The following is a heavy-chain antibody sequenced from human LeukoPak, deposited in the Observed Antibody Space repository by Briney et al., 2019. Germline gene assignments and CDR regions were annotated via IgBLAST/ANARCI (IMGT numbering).Heavy chain of an antibody. CDR2: IKQDGSEK. J-gene: IGHJ6*02. D-gene: IGHD2-2*01. V-gene: IGHV3-7*04. Sequence: GGSLRLSCAASGFIFSNYWMSWVRQAPGKGLEWVANIKQDGSEKYYVDSVKGRFTISRDNAKNSLYLQMNSLRAEDTAVYYCARGQLAPNYYYGMDVWGQGTTVTVSS. CDR3: ARGQLAPNYYYGMDV. CDR1: GFIFSNYW.